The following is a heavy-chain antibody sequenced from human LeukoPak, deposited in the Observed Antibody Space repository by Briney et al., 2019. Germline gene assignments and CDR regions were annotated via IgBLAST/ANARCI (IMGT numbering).Heavy chain of an antibody. CDR3: ASVTVTTWAPDGHMDV. J-gene: IGHJ6*03. D-gene: IGHD4-11*01. CDR2: IIPIFGTT. CDR1: GGTFRSYA. V-gene: IGHV1-69*05. Sequence: XVKVSCKASGGTFRSYAISWVRQAPGQGLEWMGRIIPIFGTTNYAQKFQGRVTITTDESTSTAYMELSSLRSEDTAVYYCASVTVTTWAPDGHMDVWGKGTTVTVSS.